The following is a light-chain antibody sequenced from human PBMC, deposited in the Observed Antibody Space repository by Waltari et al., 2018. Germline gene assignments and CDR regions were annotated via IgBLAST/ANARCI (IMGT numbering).Light chain of an antibody. Sequence: SYELTQPPSVSVSPGQTARITCSGDALHNKAGNWYQQKSGQAPVLVIYEENKRRSGIPERFSGSSSGTMVTLTISGAQVEDEGDYYCYSTDRTGKQRVFGGGTKLTVL. CDR2: EEN. CDR3: YSTDRTGKQRV. CDR1: ALHNKA. J-gene: IGLJ2*01. V-gene: IGLV3-10*01.